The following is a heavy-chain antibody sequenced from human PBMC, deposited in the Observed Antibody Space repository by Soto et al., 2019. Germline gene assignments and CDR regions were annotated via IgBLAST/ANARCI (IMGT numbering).Heavy chain of an antibody. V-gene: IGHV4-30-4*01. D-gene: IGHD4-17*01. CDR2: IYDSGKT. CDR3: ARGPTTDKVDF. Sequence: SETLSLTCTVSGGSINSVDYYWSWIRQPPGKGLEWIGHIYDSGKTYSNPSLKSQVTISVDTSKSQFSLKLTSVTAADTAVYYCARGPTTDKVDFWGQGTLVTVS. CDR1: GGSINSVDYY. J-gene: IGHJ4*02.